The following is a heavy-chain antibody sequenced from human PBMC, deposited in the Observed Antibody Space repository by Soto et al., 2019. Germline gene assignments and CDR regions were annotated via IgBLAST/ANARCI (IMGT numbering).Heavy chain of an antibody. J-gene: IGHJ5*02. CDR1: XXSXXXXXYY. V-gene: IGHV4-30-4*01. Sequence: LRESGPGLXXXXQTLSLTCSVSXXSXXXXXYYWSXVRXXXXXGLEWIGYIPSRGRPFYNPSLTSRGTISADTSKNQLSLQLTSVTAADTAVYYCARDTYSGYDFGLWGQGTLVTVSS. CDR3: ARDTYSGYDFGL. CDR2: IPSRGRP. D-gene: IGHD5-12*01.